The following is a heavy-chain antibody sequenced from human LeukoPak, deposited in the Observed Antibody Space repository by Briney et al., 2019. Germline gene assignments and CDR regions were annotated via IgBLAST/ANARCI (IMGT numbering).Heavy chain of an antibody. CDR3: ARMVRLDY. CDR1: GFTLSNSW. CDR2: IKQDGSEK. J-gene: IGHJ4*02. V-gene: IGHV3-7*02. Sequence: GGSLRLSCAASGFTLSNSWMSWVRQAPERGLEWVGSIKQDGSEKYYVDSVKGRLSIYRDNAKNSLYLQMNSLRAEDTGVYYCARMVRLDYWGQGTLVTVSS. D-gene: IGHD3-10*01.